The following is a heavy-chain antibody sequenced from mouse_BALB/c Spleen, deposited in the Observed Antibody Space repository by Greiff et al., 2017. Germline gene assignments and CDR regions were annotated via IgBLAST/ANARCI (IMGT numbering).Heavy chain of an antibody. CDR3: ARGGITTATWFAY. CDR2: INPYNDGT. Sequence: VHVKQSGPELVKPGASVKMSCKASGYTFTSYVMHWVKQKPGQGLEWIGYINPYNDGTKYNEKFKGKATLTSDKSSSTAYMELSSLTSEDSAVYYCARGGITTATWFAYWGQGTLVTVSA. J-gene: IGHJ3*01. D-gene: IGHD1-2*01. CDR1: GYTFTSYV. V-gene: IGHV1-14*01.